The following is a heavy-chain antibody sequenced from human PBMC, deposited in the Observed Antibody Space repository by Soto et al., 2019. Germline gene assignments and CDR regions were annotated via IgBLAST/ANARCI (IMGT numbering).Heavy chain of an antibody. Sequence: SETLSLTCAVSGGSFTSNDWWTWVRQPPGQGLEWIGEIYRTGSTNYNPSLKSRVTISLDKSEDQFSLKVTSLTAADTAVYYCASRDPGTSVDYWGQGTLVTVS. CDR3: ASRDPGTSVDY. D-gene: IGHD1-7*01. CDR1: GGSFTSNDW. CDR2: IYRTGST. V-gene: IGHV4-4*02. J-gene: IGHJ4*02.